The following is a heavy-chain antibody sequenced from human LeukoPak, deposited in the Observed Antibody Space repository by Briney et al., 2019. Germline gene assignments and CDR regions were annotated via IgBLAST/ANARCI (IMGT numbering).Heavy chain of an antibody. J-gene: IGHJ4*02. V-gene: IGHV5-51*01. CDR3: ARVRRRIAVRPEFFDY. CDR2: IYPVDSDT. Sequence: GESLKISCKGSGDSFATYWIGWVRQKPGKGLEWMGIIYPVDSDTRYSPSFQGQVTISADKSISTASLQWNSLKASDTAIYYCARVRRRIAVRPEFFDYWGQGTLVTVSA. D-gene: IGHD6-6*01. CDR1: GDSFATYW.